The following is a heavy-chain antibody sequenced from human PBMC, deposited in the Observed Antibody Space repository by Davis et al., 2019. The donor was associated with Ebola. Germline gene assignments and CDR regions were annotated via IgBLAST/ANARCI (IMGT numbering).Heavy chain of an antibody. CDR2: ITGSGGSR. CDR1: GFTFSNYA. D-gene: IGHD1-1*01. J-gene: IGHJ3*02. Sequence: GGSLRLSCAASGFTFSNYAMSWVRQAPGKGLEWVSSITGSGGSRYHADSVKGRFTISRDNSKNTLYLQMNGLGVEDTAIYYCAKETANIWFDIWGQGTMVTVSS. V-gene: IGHV3-23*01. CDR3: AKETANIWFDI.